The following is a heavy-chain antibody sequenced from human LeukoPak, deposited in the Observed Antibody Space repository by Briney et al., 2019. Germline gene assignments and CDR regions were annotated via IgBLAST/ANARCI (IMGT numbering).Heavy chain of an antibody. CDR2: IYTSGST. CDR3: ASTYYYDSSGYFDY. CDR1: GGSISSYY. D-gene: IGHD3-22*01. Sequence: SETLSLTCTVSGGSISSYYWSWIRQPAGKGLEWIGRIYTSGSTNYNPSLKSRVTMSVDTSKNQFSLKLSSVTAADTAAYYCASTYYYDSSGYFDYWGQGTLVTVSS. J-gene: IGHJ4*02. V-gene: IGHV4-4*07.